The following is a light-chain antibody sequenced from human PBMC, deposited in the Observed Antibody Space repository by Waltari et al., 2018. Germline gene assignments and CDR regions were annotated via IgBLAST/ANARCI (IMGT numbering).Light chain of an antibody. Sequence: DIQMTQSPSTLSASVGDRVTITCRASQSISSWLAWYQQKPGNAPKLLTYDASSLESGVPSRFSGSGSGTGFTLTISSLQPDDFATYYCQQYNSYSTFGQGTKLEIK. CDR1: QSISSW. V-gene: IGKV1-5*01. CDR2: DAS. J-gene: IGKJ2*01. CDR3: QQYNSYST.